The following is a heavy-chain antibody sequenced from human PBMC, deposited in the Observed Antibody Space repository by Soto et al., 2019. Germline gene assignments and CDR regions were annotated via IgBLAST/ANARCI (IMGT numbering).Heavy chain of an antibody. V-gene: IGHV1-46*01. D-gene: IGHD2-21*01. J-gene: IGHJ6*02. CDR3: ARDISRRQTYYGMDV. Sequence: ASVKVSCKASGYRFISYYVHWVRQAPGQGLEWIAVVNPANGRTTYAETFHGRITITTDTSASTLFMELSSLRSEDTSVYFCARDISRRQTYYGMDVWGQGTTVTVSS. CDR1: GYRFISYY. CDR2: VNPANGRT.